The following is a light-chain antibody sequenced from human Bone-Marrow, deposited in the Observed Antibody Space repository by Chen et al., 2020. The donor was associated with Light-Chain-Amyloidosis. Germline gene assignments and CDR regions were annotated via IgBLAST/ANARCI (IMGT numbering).Light chain of an antibody. CDR3: LLSYSGARPVV. J-gene: IGLJ2*01. V-gene: IGLV7-46*01. CDR1: TGAVTSGHY. CDR2: DTS. Sequence: QAVVTQEPSLTASPGETVTLTCGSSTGAVTSGHYPYWFQQKPGQAPRILIYDTSNKHSWTPARFSGSLLGGKAALTLSGAQPEDEAEYYCLLSYSGARPVVFGGGTKLTVL.